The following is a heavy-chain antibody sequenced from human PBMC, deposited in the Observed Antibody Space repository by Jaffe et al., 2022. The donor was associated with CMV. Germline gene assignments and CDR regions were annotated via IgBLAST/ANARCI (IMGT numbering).Heavy chain of an antibody. V-gene: IGHV1-46*01. CDR2: INPSGGST. CDR3: ARTGAGGATIFGVVTGAYYMDV. Sequence: QVQLVQSGAEVKKPGASVKVSCKASGYTFTSYYMHWVRQAPGQGLEWMGIINPSGGSTSYAQKFQGRVTMTRDTSTSTVYMELSSLRSEDTAVYYCARTGAGGATIFGVVTGAYYMDVWGKGTTVTVSS. J-gene: IGHJ6*03. D-gene: IGHD3-3*01. CDR1: GYTFTSYY.